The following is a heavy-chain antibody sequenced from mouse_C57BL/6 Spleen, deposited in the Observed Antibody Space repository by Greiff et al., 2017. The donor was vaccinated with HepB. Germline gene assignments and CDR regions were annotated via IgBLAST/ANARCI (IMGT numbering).Heavy chain of an antibody. D-gene: IGHD2-4*01. V-gene: IGHV1-64*01. CDR1: GYTFTSYW. CDR3: ARDDYDDAMDY. Sequence: VQLQQPGAELVKPGASVKLSCKASGYTFTSYWMHWVKQRPGQGLEWIGMIHPNSGSTNYNEKFKSKATLTVDKSSSTAYMQLSSLTSEDSAVYYCARDDYDDAMDYWGQGTSVTVSS. CDR2: IHPNSGST. J-gene: IGHJ4*01.